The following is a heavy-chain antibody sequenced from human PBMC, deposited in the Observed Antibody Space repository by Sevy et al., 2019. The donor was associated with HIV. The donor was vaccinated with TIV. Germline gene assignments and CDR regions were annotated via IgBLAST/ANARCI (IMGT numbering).Heavy chain of an antibody. V-gene: IGHV4-31*03. J-gene: IGHJ4*02. CDR3: ARAPTGDTAML. CDR2: IYYSGST. CDR1: GGSISSGGYY. D-gene: IGHD5-18*01. Sequence: SETLSLTCTVSGGSISSGGYYWSWIRQHPGKGLEWIGYIYYSGSTYYNPSLKSRVTISVDTSKNQFSLKLSSVTAAETAVYYCARAPTGDTAMLWGQGTLVTVSS.